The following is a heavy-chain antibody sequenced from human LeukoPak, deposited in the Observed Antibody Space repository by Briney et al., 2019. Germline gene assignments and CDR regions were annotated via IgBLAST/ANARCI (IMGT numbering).Heavy chain of an antibody. Sequence: ASVSVSCTASGYTFTGYGISWGREAPGQGVEWRGWISAYNGKTNYTQTLQGRVTIPSDTTTRTAYMELSSLRSEDTAVYYCARGDGYNYYYYSYMDVWGKGTTLTVSS. CDR3: ARGDGYNYYYYSYMDV. V-gene: IGHV1-18*01. CDR2: ISAYNGKT. CDR1: GYTFTGYG. J-gene: IGHJ6*03. D-gene: IGHD5-24*01.